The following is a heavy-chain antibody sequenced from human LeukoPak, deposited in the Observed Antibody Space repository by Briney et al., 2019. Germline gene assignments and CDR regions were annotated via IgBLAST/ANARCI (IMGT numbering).Heavy chain of an antibody. CDR3: AKDEHDYVWGSLDS. V-gene: IGHV3-9*01. CDR2: ISWNSGII. CDR1: GFTFDDYA. D-gene: IGHD3-16*01. J-gene: IGHJ4*02. Sequence: PARSLRLSCAASGFTFDDYAMHWVRQGPGKGLEWVSGISWNSGIIRYADSVKGRFTISRDNTKKSLYLQMNSLRAEDTALYYCAKDEHDYVWGSLDSWGQGTLVTVSS.